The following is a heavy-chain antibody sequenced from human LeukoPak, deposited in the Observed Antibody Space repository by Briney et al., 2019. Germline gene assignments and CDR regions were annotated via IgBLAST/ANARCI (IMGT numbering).Heavy chain of an antibody. V-gene: IGHV1-18*01. CDR1: GYTFTSYG. D-gene: IGHD4-11*01. CDR2: ISAYNGNT. Sequence: ASVKVSCKASGYTFTSYGISWVRQAPGQGLEWMGWISAYNGNTNYAQKLQGRVTMTTDTSTSTAYMELSRLRSDDTAVYYCARDGDYSNYPWFDPWGQGTLVTVSS. CDR3: ARDGDYSNYPWFDP. J-gene: IGHJ5*02.